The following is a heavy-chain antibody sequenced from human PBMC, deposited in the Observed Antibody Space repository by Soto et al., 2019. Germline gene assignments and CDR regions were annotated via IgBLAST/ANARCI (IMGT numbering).Heavy chain of an antibody. CDR2: IYSGGST. Sequence: EVQLMESGGGLIQPGGSLRLSCAASGFTVSSNYMSWVRQAPGKGLEWVSVIYSGGSTYYADSVKGRFTVSRDNSKNTLYLQMNSLRAEDTAVYYCARGTTVTTFDYWGQGTLVTVSS. D-gene: IGHD4-17*01. J-gene: IGHJ4*02. CDR1: GFTVSSNY. V-gene: IGHV3-53*01. CDR3: ARGTTVTTFDY.